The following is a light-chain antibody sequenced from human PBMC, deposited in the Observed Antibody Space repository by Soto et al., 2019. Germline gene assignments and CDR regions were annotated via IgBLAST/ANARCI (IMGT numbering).Light chain of an antibody. J-gene: IGKJ5*01. CDR3: QQRHMWPIT. V-gene: IGKV3-11*01. CDR1: RRVSSY. Sequence: ETVLTQSPATLSLSPGDRATLSCRASRRVSSYLAWYQQKAGQAPRLLIYDASNRAAGTPARFSGSGSGTDFTLTISSLEPEDFAVYYCQQRHMWPITFGQGTRLEIK. CDR2: DAS.